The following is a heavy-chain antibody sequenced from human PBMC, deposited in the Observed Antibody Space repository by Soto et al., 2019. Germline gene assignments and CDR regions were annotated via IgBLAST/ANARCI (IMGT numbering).Heavy chain of an antibody. Sequence: GWSLRLACASSVFTFISYGMHWVRQAPGKGLEWVAVISYDGSNKYYADSVKGRFTISRDNSKNTLYLQMNSLRAEDTAVYYCAKDLVKQWPYDGMDVWGQGTTVTVSS. CDR1: VFTFISYG. D-gene: IGHD6-19*01. CDR2: ISYDGSNK. CDR3: AKDLVKQWPYDGMDV. J-gene: IGHJ6*02. V-gene: IGHV3-30*18.